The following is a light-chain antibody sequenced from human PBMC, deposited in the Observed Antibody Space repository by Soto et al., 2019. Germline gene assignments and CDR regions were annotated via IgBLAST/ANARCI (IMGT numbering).Light chain of an antibody. CDR2: DAS. CDR3: QQRSNWPIT. CDR1: QSSSSY. Sequence: EIVLPQSPATLSLSPGERATLSSRASQSSSSYLAWYQQKPGQAPRLLIYDASNRATGIPARFSGSGSGTDFTLTISSLEPEDFAVYYCQQRSNWPITFGQGTRPAIK. J-gene: IGKJ5*01. V-gene: IGKV3-11*01.